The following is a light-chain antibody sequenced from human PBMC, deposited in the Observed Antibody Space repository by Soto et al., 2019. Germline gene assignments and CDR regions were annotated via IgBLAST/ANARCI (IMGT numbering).Light chain of an antibody. V-gene: IGKV3-20*01. Sequence: EIVLTQSPGTLSLSPGEGATLSCRTSQSVNSGFLAWYQKKPGQAPRLLLYGISSRAIGIPDRFSGSGSGTDFTLGINRLEPDDFAVYYCQHYGDSVWTFGQGTKVEI. CDR3: QHYGDSVWT. CDR2: GIS. CDR1: QSVNSGF. J-gene: IGKJ1*01.